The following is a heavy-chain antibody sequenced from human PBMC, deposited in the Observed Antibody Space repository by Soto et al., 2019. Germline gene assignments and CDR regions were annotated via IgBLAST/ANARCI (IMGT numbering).Heavy chain of an antibody. Sequence: GGSLRLSCAASGFTFSSYSMNWVRQAPGKGLEWVSSISSSSSYIYYADSVKGRFTISRDNAKNSLYLRMNSLRAEDTAVYYCARDRYPGIAASSYYYYGMDVWGQGTTVTVSS. D-gene: IGHD6-13*01. CDR2: ISSSSSYI. J-gene: IGHJ6*02. CDR3: ARDRYPGIAASSYYYYGMDV. CDR1: GFTFSSYS. V-gene: IGHV3-21*01.